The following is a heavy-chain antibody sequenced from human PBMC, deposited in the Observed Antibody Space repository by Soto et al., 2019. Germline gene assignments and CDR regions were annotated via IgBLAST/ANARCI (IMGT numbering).Heavy chain of an antibody. D-gene: IGHD3-22*01. CDR2: IIPIFGTA. CDR1: GGTFSSYA. CDR3: ARDSRSYDSSGYYYGGPYY. V-gene: IGHV1-69*13. J-gene: IGHJ4*02. Sequence: SVKVSCKASGGTFSSYAISWVRQAPGQGLEWMGGIIPIFGTANYAQKFQGRVTVTADESTSTAYMELSSLRSEDTAVYYCARDSRSYDSSGYYYGGPYYWGQGTLVTVSS.